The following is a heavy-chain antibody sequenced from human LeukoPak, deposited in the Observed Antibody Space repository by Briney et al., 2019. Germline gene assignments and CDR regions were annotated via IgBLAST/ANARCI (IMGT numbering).Heavy chain of an antibody. J-gene: IGHJ2*01. CDR1: GFAFSSFD. D-gene: IGHD5-24*01. CDR3: ARERDGYNVGLDFDL. Sequence: PGGSLRLSCAASGFAFSSFDMHGVRQATGKGLEWVSAISVVGDAYYPGCVKGRVTISRENGRNSLYLQMNSLRAGDTAVYYCARERDGYNVGLDFDLWGRGTLVTVSS. CDR2: ISVVGDA. V-gene: IGHV3-13*04.